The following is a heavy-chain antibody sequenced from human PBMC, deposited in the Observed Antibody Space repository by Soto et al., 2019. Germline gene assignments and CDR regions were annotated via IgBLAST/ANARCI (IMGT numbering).Heavy chain of an antibody. J-gene: IGHJ4*02. CDR2: IYHTGTT. V-gene: IGHV4-4*02. CDR1: GVSMDTGFW. Sequence: QLHLQESGPGLVRPSGTLSLACTVSGVSMDTGFWWTWVRQPPGKGLEWIGEIYHTGTTNYNPSLESRVALSVDMSNRQFSLNLNSVTAADTAVYYCAGWRRLSLPRVYWGQGALVTVSS. D-gene: IGHD6-25*01. CDR3: AGWRRLSLPRVY.